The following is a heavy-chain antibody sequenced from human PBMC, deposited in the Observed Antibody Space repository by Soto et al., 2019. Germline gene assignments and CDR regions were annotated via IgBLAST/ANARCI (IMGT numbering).Heavy chain of an antibody. D-gene: IGHD4-4*01. CDR2: IYYSGST. V-gene: IGHV4-31*11. J-gene: IGHJ4*02. Sequence: SETLSLTCAVSGGSISRGGYYLNWIRQLPGKGLEWIGHIYYSGSTYYNPSLKSRVTISVDTSKNQFSLKLSSVTAADTAVYYCVLRYDYRFYWGQGTLVNVSS. CDR1: GGSISRGGYY. CDR3: VLRYDYRFY.